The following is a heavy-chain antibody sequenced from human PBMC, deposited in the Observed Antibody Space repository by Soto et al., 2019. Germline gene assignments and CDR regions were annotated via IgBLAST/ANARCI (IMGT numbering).Heavy chain of an antibody. V-gene: IGHV1-69*12. J-gene: IGHJ6*02. CDR2: TIPMFGTT. CDR3: TRCGIRYHSMGYYRGIDGMDV. D-gene: IGHD3-22*01. Sequence: QVQLVQSGDEVKKPESSVRVSCKASGGTFNSYAITWVRQAPGQGLEWMGGTIPMFGTTNYAEKFQGRVTIIADESTNTAYMELSSLRSEDTAVYYCTRCGIRYHSMGYYRGIDGMDVWGQGTTVIVSS. CDR1: GGTFNSYA.